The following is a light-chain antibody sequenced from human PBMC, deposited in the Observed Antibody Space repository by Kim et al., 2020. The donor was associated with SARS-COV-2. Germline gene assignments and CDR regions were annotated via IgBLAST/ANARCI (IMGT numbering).Light chain of an antibody. J-gene: IGKJ4*01. CDR3: QQYSNYPLT. Sequence: ASVGDSVTITCRASQSVRSWLAWYQQKPGNAPNLLIYNASTLESGVPSRFSGSGSETEFTLTINSLQPDDVASYYCQQYSNYPLTFGGGTKVDIK. CDR1: QSVRSW. CDR2: NAS. V-gene: IGKV1-5*03.